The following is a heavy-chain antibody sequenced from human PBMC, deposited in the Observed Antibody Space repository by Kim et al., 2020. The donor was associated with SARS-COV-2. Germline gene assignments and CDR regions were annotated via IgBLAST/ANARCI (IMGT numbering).Heavy chain of an antibody. Sequence: GGSLRLSCTTSGFTFTGYAMSWVRQAPGKGLEWVSSIDGSDGTTYYVDSVKGRFTISRDNSKNTLSLQMNSLRADDTAVYYCMKGGWGWIWDHWGQGT. CDR3: MKGGWGWIWDH. CDR2: IDGSDGTT. V-gene: IGHV3-23*01. J-gene: IGHJ4*02. CDR1: GFTFTGYA. D-gene: IGHD2-2*03.